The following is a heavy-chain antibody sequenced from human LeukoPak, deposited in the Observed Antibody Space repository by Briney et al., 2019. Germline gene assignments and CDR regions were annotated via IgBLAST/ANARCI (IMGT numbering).Heavy chain of an antibody. J-gene: IGHJ6*03. CDR2: IYYSGTT. D-gene: IGHD3/OR15-3a*01. CDR1: GGSISSGSYY. Sequence: SQTLSLTCTVSGGSISSGSYYWGWIRQPPGKGLEWIGSIYYSGTTYYNPSLKSRVTISLDTSKNQFSLKLSSVTAADTAVYYCARDKGGLGRGYYYMDVWGKGTTVTVSS. V-gene: IGHV4-39*07. CDR3: ARDKGGLGRGYYYMDV.